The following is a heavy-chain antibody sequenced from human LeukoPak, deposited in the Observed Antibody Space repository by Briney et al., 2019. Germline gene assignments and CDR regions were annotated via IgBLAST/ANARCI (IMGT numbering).Heavy chain of an antibody. V-gene: IGHV1-18*01. CDR1: GYTFTSYG. CDR2: ISAYNGNT. CDR3: ARESSGYYIDY. D-gene: IGHD3-22*01. Sequence: ASVKVSFKASGYTFTSYGISWVRQAPGQGLELMGWISAYNGNTNYAQKLQGRVTMTTDTSTSTDYMELRSLRSDDTAVYYCARESSGYYIDYWGQGTLVTVSS. J-gene: IGHJ4*02.